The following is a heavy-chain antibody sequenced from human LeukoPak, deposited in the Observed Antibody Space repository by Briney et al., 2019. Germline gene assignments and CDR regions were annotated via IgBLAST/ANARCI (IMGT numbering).Heavy chain of an antibody. Sequence: SETLSLTCAVYGGSFSGYYWSWIRQPPGKGLEWIGEINHSGSTNYNPSLKSRVTISVDTSKNQFSLKLSSVTAADTAVYYCARVYCSGGSCYSAFYYYGMDVWGQGTTVTVSS. CDR2: INHSGST. J-gene: IGHJ6*02. CDR1: GGSFSGYY. CDR3: ARVYCSGGSCYSAFYYYGMDV. V-gene: IGHV4-34*01. D-gene: IGHD2-15*01.